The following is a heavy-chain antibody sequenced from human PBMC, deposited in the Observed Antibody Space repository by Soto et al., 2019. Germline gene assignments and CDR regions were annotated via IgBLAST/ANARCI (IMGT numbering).Heavy chain of an antibody. CDR1: GFTVSSHY. V-gene: IGHV3-53*01. CDR3: ARGLGREYRDNTGYFRLDH. CDR2: LYPDGRA. D-gene: IGHD3-22*01. Sequence: GGSLRLSCTASGFTVSSHYLTWVRQAPGKGLMWVSILYPDGRAYHADSVKGRFTVSTDNSKNSVHLQMNNLRTEDSAVYYCARGLGREYRDNTGYFRLDHWGQGTLVTVSS. J-gene: IGHJ4*02.